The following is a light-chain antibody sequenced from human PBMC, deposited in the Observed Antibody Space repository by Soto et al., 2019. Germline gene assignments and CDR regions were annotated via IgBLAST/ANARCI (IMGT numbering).Light chain of an antibody. J-gene: IGKJ1*01. CDR2: DAS. CDR1: QSVSSY. Sequence: EIVMTQYEDSLSVSPGERATLSCRASQSVSSYLAWYQQKPGQAPRLLIYDASNRATGIPARFSGSGSGTDFTLTISSLQLDDFATYYCQQSYNTPQTFGQGTKVDIK. CDR3: QQSYNTPQT. V-gene: IGKV3-11*01.